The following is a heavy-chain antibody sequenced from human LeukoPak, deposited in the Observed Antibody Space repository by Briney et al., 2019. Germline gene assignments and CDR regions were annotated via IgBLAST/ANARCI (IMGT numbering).Heavy chain of an antibody. CDR3: ARGGGARIFDGWFDP. CDR2: IYTSGST. Sequence: NSSETLSLTCTVSGASISSYYWSWIRQPAGKGLEWIGRIYTSGSTNYDPSLKSRVTMSVDTSKNQFSLKVSSVTAADTAVYYCARGGGARIFDGWFDPWGQGTLVTVSS. J-gene: IGHJ5*02. V-gene: IGHV4-4*07. D-gene: IGHD1-26*01. CDR1: GASISSYY.